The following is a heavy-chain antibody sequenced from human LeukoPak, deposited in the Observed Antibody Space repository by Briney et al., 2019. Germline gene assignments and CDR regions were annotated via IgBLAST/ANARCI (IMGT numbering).Heavy chain of an antibody. Sequence: GSLRLSCAASGFTFSGYWMTWLRQAPGKGLEWVANINEDGSAKYYLGSVKGRFTISRDNAKNSQYLQMNSLRAEDTAVYYCARLTTPYGSGSYYRFDYWGQGTLVTVSS. CDR2: INEDGSAK. D-gene: IGHD3-10*01. CDR1: GFTFSGYW. J-gene: IGHJ4*02. CDR3: ARLTTPYGSGSYYRFDY. V-gene: IGHV3-7*01.